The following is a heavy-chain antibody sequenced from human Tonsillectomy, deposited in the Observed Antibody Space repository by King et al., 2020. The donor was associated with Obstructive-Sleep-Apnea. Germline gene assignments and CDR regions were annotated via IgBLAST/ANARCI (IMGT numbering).Heavy chain of an antibody. Sequence: VQLQESGPGLVKPSETLSLTCTVSGGSITSYYWSWIRQPPGKGLEWIGYIYYTGSANYNPSLKSRVTISVDTSKTQFSPRLGSVTAADTAVFYCAREWLGVDYWGQGTLVTVSS. V-gene: IGHV4-59*01. CDR1: GGSITSYY. CDR2: IYYTGSA. J-gene: IGHJ4*02. D-gene: IGHD6-19*01. CDR3: AREWLGVDY.